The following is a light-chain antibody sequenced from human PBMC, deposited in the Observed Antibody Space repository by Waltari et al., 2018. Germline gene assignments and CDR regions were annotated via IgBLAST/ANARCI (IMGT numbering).Light chain of an antibody. CDR1: QSVSRA. Sequence: IVLPQSPGTLSLSPAERSTLSCRASQSVSRALAWYQQKPGQAPRLLIYAASSRATGIPDRFSGSGSGTDFSLTISRLEPEDFAVYYCQHYVRLPGTFGQGTKVEIK. V-gene: IGKV3-20*01. CDR2: AAS. CDR3: QHYVRLPGT. J-gene: IGKJ1*01.